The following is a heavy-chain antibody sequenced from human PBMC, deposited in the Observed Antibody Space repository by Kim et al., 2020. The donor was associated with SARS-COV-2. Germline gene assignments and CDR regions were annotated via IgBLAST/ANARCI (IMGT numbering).Heavy chain of an antibody. CDR2: IYDSGNT. Sequence: SETLSLTCTVSGGSIGYYYWSWIRQPPGKGLEWIGNIYDSGNTNYNTNDTPSLKSRVTISVDTSKNQFSLRLSSVTAADTAIYYCTRDREFGYGGQGTLVTVSS. J-gene: IGHJ4*02. CDR1: GGSIGYYY. D-gene: IGHD1-26*01. CDR3: TRDREFGY. V-gene: IGHV4-59*13.